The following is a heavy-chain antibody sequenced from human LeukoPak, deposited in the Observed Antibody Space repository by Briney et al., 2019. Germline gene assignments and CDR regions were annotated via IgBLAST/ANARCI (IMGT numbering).Heavy chain of an antibody. CDR1: GFTFSDYD. D-gene: IGHD3-10*02. CDR3: AELGITMIGGV. Sequence: PGGSLRLSCAASGFTFSDYDMHWVRQPTGKGLEWVSAIGTAGDTYYPDSVKGRFTISRDNAKNSLYLQMNSLRAEDTAVYYCAELGITMIGGVWGKGTTVTISS. J-gene: IGHJ6*04. V-gene: IGHV3-13*01. CDR2: IGTAGDT.